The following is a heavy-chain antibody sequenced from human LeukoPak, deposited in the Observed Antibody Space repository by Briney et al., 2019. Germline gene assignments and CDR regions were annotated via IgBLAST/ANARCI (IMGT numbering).Heavy chain of an antibody. V-gene: IGHV1-2*02. Sequence: ASVKVSCKASGYTFTGYYMHWVRQAPGQGLEWMGWINPNSGGTNYAQKFQGRVTMTRDTSTSTAYMELSRLRSDDTAVYYCARVRATVVTPPGYWGQGTLVTVSS. J-gene: IGHJ4*02. CDR1: GYTFTGYY. CDR2: INPNSGGT. CDR3: ARVRATVVTPPGY. D-gene: IGHD4-23*01.